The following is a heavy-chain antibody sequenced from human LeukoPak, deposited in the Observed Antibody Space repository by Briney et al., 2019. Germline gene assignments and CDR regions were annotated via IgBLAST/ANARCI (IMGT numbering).Heavy chain of an antibody. CDR1: GGSISSGGYY. V-gene: IGHV4-31*03. CDR3: ARGGSPVGSQTDAFDI. D-gene: IGHD3-10*01. CDR2: IYYSGST. J-gene: IGHJ3*02. Sequence: TLPLTCTVSGGSISSGGYYWSCIRQQPGKGLEWIGYIYYSGSTYYNPSLKSRVTISVDTSKNQFSLKLSSVTAADTAVYYCARGGSPVGSQTDAFDIWGQGTMVTVSS.